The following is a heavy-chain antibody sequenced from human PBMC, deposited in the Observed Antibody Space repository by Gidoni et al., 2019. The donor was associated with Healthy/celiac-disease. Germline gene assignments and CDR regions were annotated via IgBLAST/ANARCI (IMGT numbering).Heavy chain of an antibody. V-gene: IGHV4-31*03. CDR3: ARVSRIAAAGRGNWFDP. Sequence: QVQLQESGPGLVKPSQTLSLTCTFSGGSISSGCYYWSWIRQHPGKGLEWIGYIYYSGSTYYNPSRKSRVTISVDTSKNQFSLKLSSVTAADTAVYYCARVSRIAAAGRGNWFDPWGQGTLVTVSS. CDR1: GGSISSGCYY. CDR2: IYYSGST. D-gene: IGHD6-13*01. J-gene: IGHJ5*02.